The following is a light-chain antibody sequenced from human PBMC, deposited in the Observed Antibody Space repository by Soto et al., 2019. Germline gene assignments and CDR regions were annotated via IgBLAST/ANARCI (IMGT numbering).Light chain of an antibody. CDR1: SSVVGSYNL. Sequence: QSVLTQPASVSGSPGQSITISCTGTSSVVGSYNLASWYQQHPGKAPKLMIYEGTKRPSGVSDRFSGSRSGNTASLTISGLQAEDEADYYCCSYASSSTYVFGTGTKVTVL. V-gene: IGLV2-23*01. J-gene: IGLJ1*01. CDR3: CSYASSSTYV. CDR2: EGT.